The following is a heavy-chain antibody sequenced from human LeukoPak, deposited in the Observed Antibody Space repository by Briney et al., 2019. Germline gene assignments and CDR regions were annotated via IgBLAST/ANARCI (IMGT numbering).Heavy chain of an antibody. CDR2: FDPEDGET. J-gene: IGHJ5*02. CDR3: APSRGSSGWYSWFDP. Sequence: ASVKVSCKVSGYTLTELSMHWVRQAPGKGLEWMGGFDPEDGETIYAQKFQGRVTMTEDTSTDTAYMEVSSLRSEDTAVYYCAPSRGSSGWYSWFDPWGQGTLVTVSS. CDR1: GYTLTELS. V-gene: IGHV1-24*01. D-gene: IGHD6-19*01.